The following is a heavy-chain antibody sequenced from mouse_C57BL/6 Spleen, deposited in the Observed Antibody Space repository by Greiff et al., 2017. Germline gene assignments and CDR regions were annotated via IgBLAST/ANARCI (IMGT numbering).Heavy chain of an antibody. D-gene: IGHD2-4*01. CDR3: ARAPYYDYGFDY. J-gene: IGHJ2*01. CDR2: IHPNSGST. CDR1: GYTFTSYW. V-gene: IGHV1-64*01. Sequence: QVQLQQPGAELVKPGASVKLSCKASGYTFTSYWMHWVKQRPGQGLEWIGMIHPNSGSTNYNEKFKSKATLTVDKSSSTAYMQLSSLTSEDSAVYYWARAPYYDYGFDYWGQGTTLTVSS.